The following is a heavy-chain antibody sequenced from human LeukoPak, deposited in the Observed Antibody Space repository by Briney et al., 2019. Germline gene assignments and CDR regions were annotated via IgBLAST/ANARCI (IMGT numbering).Heavy chain of an antibody. V-gene: IGHV5-51*01. D-gene: IGHD5-18*01. Sequence: GESLKISCKGSGDSFISYWIGWVRQMPGKGLELMWIIYPGDSDTRYSPSFQRQVTISADKSISTAYLQWSSLKASDTAIYYCARKGTEDKAMVHLDYWGQGTLVTVSS. J-gene: IGHJ4*02. CDR1: GDSFISYW. CDR2: IYPGDSDT. CDR3: ARKGTEDKAMVHLDY.